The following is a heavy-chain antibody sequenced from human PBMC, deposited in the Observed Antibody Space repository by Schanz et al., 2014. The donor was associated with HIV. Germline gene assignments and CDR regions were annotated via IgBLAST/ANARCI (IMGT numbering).Heavy chain of an antibody. CDR3: ASRGGSSWYENWFDP. CDR1: GFIFSDYY. Sequence: QVQLVESGGGLVKPGGSLRLSCAVSGFIFSDYYMSWIRQAPGKGLEWVSYISSSGRTIYYADSVKGRFTIFRDNAKNSLYLQMNSLRVEDTAVYYCASRGGSSWYENWFDPWGQGTLVTVSS. CDR2: ISSSGRTI. J-gene: IGHJ5*02. D-gene: IGHD6-13*01. V-gene: IGHV3-11*01.